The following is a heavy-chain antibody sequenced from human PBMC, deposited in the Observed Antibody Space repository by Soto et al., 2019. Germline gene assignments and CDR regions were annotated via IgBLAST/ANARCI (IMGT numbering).Heavy chain of an antibody. CDR3: GRYYYDRIGYDGMDV. V-gene: IGHV3-48*02. CDR2: ISDSGSNT. Sequence: EVQLVESGGGLVQPGGSLRLSCAAFGFKISSSSMNWVRQAPGRGLEWVAYISDSGSNTIYADSVKGRFTVSRDTAKNSLYLQMSGFRDEDSAVYYCGRYYYDRIGYDGMDVWGQGTTVTVSS. CDR1: GFKISSSS. J-gene: IGHJ6*02. D-gene: IGHD3-22*01.